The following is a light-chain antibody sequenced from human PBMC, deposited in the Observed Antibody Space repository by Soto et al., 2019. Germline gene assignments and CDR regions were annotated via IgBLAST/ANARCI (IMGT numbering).Light chain of an antibody. CDR1: QSISTW. Sequence: DIQMTQSPSTVSASVGDTVTITCRASQSISTWLAWYQQKPGKAPKLLIYKASSLQSGVPSRFSGIGSGTEFTLTISSLQPDDFATYYCQQYNFYSRTFGQGTKVEIK. CDR2: KAS. J-gene: IGKJ1*01. V-gene: IGKV1-5*03. CDR3: QQYNFYSRT.